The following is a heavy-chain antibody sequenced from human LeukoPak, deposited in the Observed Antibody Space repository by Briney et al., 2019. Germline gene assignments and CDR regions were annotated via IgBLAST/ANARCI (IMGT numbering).Heavy chain of an antibody. J-gene: IGHJ4*02. CDR2: IIPIFGTA. D-gene: IGHD5-24*01. CDR3: ASGGPVGMGTIAHDY. Sequence: SVKVSCKASGGTFISYAISWVRQAPGQGLEWMGGIIPIFGTANYAQKFQGRVTITSDESTSTAYMELSSLRSEDTAVYYCASGGPVGMGTIAHDYWGQGTLVTVSS. CDR1: GGTFISYA. V-gene: IGHV1-69*13.